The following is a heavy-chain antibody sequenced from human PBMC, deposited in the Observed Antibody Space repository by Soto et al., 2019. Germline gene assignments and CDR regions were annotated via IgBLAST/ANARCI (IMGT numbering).Heavy chain of an antibody. D-gene: IGHD2-21*02. CDR3: AKDRLVLSYFYYGMDV. J-gene: IGHJ6*02. Sequence: EVQLLESGGGLVQPGGSLRLSCVASGYTFSNYAMSWVRQAPGKGLEWASGISDSGVSTYHADSVKGRFTISRDNSKNTLYLQMNSLRAEDTAVYYCAKDRLVLSYFYYGMDVWGQGTTVTVSS. V-gene: IGHV3-23*01. CDR1: GYTFSNYA. CDR2: ISDSGVST.